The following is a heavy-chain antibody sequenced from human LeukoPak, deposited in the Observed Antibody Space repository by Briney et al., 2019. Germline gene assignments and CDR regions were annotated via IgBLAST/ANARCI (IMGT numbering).Heavy chain of an antibody. CDR1: GGTFSSYA. CDR3: ARDRLSYCTNGVCYPAPFDY. J-gene: IGHJ4*02. CDR2: IIPIFGTA. Sequence: SVKVSCKASGGTFSSYAISWVRQAPGQGLEWMGGIIPIFGTANYAQKFQGRVTITTDESTSTAYMELSSLRSEDTAVYYCARDRLSYCTNGVCYPAPFDYWGQGTLVTVSS. D-gene: IGHD2-8*01. V-gene: IGHV1-69*05.